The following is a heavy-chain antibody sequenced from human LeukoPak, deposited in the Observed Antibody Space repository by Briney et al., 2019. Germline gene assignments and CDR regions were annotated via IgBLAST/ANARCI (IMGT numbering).Heavy chain of an antibody. V-gene: IGHV1-8*03. Sequence: ASVKVSCKASGYTFTSYDINWVRQATGEGLEWMGWMNPNSGNTGYAQKFQGRVTITRNTSISTAYMELSSLRSEDTAVYYCARGSYYDFWSGSKYYFDYWGQGTLVTVSS. D-gene: IGHD3-3*01. CDR1: GYTFTSYD. CDR2: MNPNSGNT. J-gene: IGHJ4*02. CDR3: ARGSYYDFWSGSKYYFDY.